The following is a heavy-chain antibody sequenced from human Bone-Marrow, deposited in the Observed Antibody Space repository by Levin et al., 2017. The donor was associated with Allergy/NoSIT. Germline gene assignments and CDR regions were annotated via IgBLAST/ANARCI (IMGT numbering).Heavy chain of an antibody. CDR1: GGSFSGYY. CDR3: AIDSPGIAFRHFDY. J-gene: IGHJ4*02. Sequence: SETLSLTCAVYGGSFSGYYWSWIRQPPGKGLEWIGEINHSGSTNYNPSLKSRVTISVDTSKNQFSLKLSSVTAADTAVYYCAIDSPGIAFRHFDYWGQGTLVTVSS. V-gene: IGHV4-34*01. D-gene: IGHD6-13*01. CDR2: INHSGST.